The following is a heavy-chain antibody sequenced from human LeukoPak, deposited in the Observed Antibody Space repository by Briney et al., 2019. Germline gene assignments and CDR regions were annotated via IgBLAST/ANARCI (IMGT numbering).Heavy chain of an antibody. J-gene: IGHJ4*02. CDR1: GFTFSSYS. Sequence: GGSLRLSCAASGFTFSSYSMNWVRQAPGKGLEWVSSISSSSSYIYYADSVKGRFTISRDNAKNSLYLQMNSLRAEDTAVYYCARTEWGYCSGGSCYENNFDYWGQGTLVTVSS. CDR2: ISSSSSYI. V-gene: IGHV3-21*01. CDR3: ARTEWGYCSGGSCYENNFDY. D-gene: IGHD2-15*01.